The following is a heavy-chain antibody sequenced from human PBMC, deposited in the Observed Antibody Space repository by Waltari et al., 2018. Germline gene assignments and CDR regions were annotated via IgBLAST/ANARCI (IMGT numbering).Heavy chain of an antibody. D-gene: IGHD2-21*02. Sequence: QVQLVQSGAEVKKPGASVKVSCKVSGYTLTELSMHWVRQAPGKGLEWMGGFDPEDGETIYAQKFQGRVTMTEDTSTDTAYMELSSLRSEDTAVYYCATGKIRHQRVTAINDAFDIWGQGTMVTVSS. CDR3: ATGKIRHQRVTAINDAFDI. CDR1: GYTLTELS. J-gene: IGHJ3*02. V-gene: IGHV1-24*01. CDR2: FDPEDGET.